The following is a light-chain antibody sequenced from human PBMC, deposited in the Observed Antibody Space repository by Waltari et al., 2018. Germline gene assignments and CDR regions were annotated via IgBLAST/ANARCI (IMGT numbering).Light chain of an antibody. CDR2: GAS. Sequence: EIVMTQSPATLSVSPGERATLSCRASQALNTNLAWYHQKPGQAPRLLIYGASTRATGIPARFSGSGSGTEFTLIISSLQSEDFAVYYCQQYNSWPPYTFGQGTKLEIK. CDR3: QQYNSWPPYT. CDR1: QALNTN. J-gene: IGKJ2*01. V-gene: IGKV3-15*01.